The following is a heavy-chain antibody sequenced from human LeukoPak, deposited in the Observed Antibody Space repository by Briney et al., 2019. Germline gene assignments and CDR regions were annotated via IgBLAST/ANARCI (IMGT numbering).Heavy chain of an antibody. CDR2: INSGGTGT. CDR3: ATSLGPLAES. D-gene: IGHD6-19*01. Sequence: GGSLRLSCAASGFSFSSNWMHWVRQTPGKGLVWVSRINSGGTGTTYADSVEGRFTNSRDNAKNTLFLQMNSLRGEDTAVYYCATSLGPLAESWGQGTLVTVSS. CDR1: GFSFSSNW. V-gene: IGHV3-74*01. J-gene: IGHJ5*02.